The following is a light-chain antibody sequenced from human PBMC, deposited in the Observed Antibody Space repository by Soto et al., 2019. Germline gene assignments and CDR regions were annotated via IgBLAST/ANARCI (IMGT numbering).Light chain of an antibody. Sequence: QSALTQPPSVSGSPGQSVTISCTGTSSDVGGYNFVAWYQQHPGKAPKVMIYDVSKRPSGVPDRFSGSKSGNTASLTISGLQAEDEAYYYCCSDGGNLEVFGTGTKLTVL. CDR1: SSDVGGYNF. J-gene: IGLJ2*01. CDR2: DVS. CDR3: CSDGGNLEV. V-gene: IGLV2-11*01.